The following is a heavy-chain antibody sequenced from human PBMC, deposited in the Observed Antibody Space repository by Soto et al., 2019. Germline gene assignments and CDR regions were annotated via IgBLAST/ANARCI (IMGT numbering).Heavy chain of an antibody. D-gene: IGHD3-9*01. Sequence: ASVKVSCKASGYTFTSYGISWVRQAPGQGLEWMGWISAYNGNTNYAQKLQGRVTMTTDTSTSTAYMELRSLRSDDTAVYYCARGGYDILIGYYDFDYWGQGTLVTVSS. CDR3: ARGGYDILIGYYDFDY. CDR2: ISAYNGNT. V-gene: IGHV1-18*01. CDR1: GYTFTSYG. J-gene: IGHJ4*02.